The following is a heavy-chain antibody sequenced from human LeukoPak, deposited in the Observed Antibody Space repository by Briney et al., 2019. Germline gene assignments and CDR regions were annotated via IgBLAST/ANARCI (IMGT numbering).Heavy chain of an antibody. CDR2: ISPGSSTI. CDR1: GFTFSTYS. J-gene: IGHJ2*01. V-gene: IGHV3-48*01. CDR3: AKVDYGDRGYFDL. D-gene: IGHD4-17*01. Sequence: GGSLRLSCAASGFTFSTYSMNWVRQAPGKGLQWVSYISPGSSTIYYADSVKGRFTISRDNAKNSLYLQMNSLRAEDTAVYYCAKVDYGDRGYFDLWGRGTLVTVSS.